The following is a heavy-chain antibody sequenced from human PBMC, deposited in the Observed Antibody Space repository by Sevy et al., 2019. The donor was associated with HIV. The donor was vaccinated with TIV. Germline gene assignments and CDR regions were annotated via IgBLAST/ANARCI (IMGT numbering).Heavy chain of an antibody. D-gene: IGHD4-17*01. CDR1: GFTFSSYA. Sequence: GGSLRLSCAASGFTFSSYAMHWVRRAPGKGLEWVAVISYDGSNKYYADSAKGRFTISRDNSKNTLYLQMNSLRAEDTAVYYCARDYGDYVGYYYGMDVWGQGTTVTVSS. V-gene: IGHV3-30-3*01. J-gene: IGHJ6*02. CDR2: ISYDGSNK. CDR3: ARDYGDYVGYYYGMDV.